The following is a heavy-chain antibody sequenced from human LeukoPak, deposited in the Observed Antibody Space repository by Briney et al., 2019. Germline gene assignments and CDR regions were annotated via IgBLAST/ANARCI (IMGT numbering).Heavy chain of an antibody. D-gene: IGHD3-22*01. J-gene: IGHJ4*02. CDR3: AKDLGIGGSGF. V-gene: IGHV3-23*01. CDR2: ISATGGNT. Sequence: PGGSLRLSCAASGFTFSSYGMSWVRQGPGKGLKWVSDISATGGNTYYADSVKGRFTISRDNSKNTLYLQMNILRGEDTATYYCAKDLGIGGSGFWGQGTLVTVSS. CDR1: GFTFSSYG.